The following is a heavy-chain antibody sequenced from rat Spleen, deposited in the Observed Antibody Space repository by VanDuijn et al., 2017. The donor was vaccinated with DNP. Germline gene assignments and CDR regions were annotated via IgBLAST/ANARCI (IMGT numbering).Heavy chain of an antibody. V-gene: IGHV3-1*01. D-gene: IGHD1-7*01. J-gene: IGHJ2*01. CDR3: ARWTRYFDY. CDR2: ISYSGST. Sequence: EVQLQESGSGLVKPSQSLSLTCSVIGYSITSNYWGWIRKFPGNKLEYIGHISYSGSTNYNPSLKSRLSITRDTSKNHFFLHLNSVTTEDTATYCCARWTRYFDYWGQGVMVTVSS. CDR1: GYSITSNY.